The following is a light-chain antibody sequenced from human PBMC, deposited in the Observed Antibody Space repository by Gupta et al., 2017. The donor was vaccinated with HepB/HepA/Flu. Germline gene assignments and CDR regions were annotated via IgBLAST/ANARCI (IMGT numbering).Light chain of an antibody. Sequence: QSALAPPASVSGSPGQSITISCTGTGSDVGNYNLVSWYQQHPVKAPKRIIYEVNKRPSGVADRFSGSKSGNTASLTISGLQAEDEADYYCCSYAGSTIFYVFGAGTEVTVL. V-gene: IGLV2-23*02. CDR1: GSDVGNYNL. J-gene: IGLJ1*01. CDR2: EVN. CDR3: CSYAGSTIFYV.